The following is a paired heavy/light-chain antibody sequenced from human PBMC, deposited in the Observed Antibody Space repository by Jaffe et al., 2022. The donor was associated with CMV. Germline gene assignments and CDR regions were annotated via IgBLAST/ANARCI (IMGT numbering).Light chain of an antibody. CDR3: MQGTHWPYT. CDR2: KVS. J-gene: IGKJ2*01. CDR1: QSVVSSDGHTY. V-gene: IGKV2-30*01. Sequence: DVVLTQSPLSLPVTLGQSASISCRSGQSVVSSDGHTYLNWFLQRPGQSPRRLIYKVSNRDSGVPDRFSGSVSGADFTLKISRVEAEDVGVYYCMQGTHWPYTFGQGTKLEI.
Heavy chain of an antibody. D-gene: IGHD3-16*01. CDR3: LKDNVPGGADY. V-gene: IGHV3-9*02. CDR1: GFTPDNYA. CDR2: LFLEGGGT. Sequence: EVKVVESGGDLVQPGTSLRLFCEVSGFTPDNYAMHWVRQVPGKGLEWVSGLFLEGGGTGYADSVKGRFTVLRGPSKTSLYLQMNSLRPEDTALYYCLKDNVPGGADYWGLGTLVTVSS. J-gene: IGHJ4*02.